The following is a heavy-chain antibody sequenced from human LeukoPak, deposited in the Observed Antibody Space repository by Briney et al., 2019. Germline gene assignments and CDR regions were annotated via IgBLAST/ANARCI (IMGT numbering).Heavy chain of an antibody. CDR3: ARDRVPFYSSTFKDYYLQYGLDV. D-gene: IGHD6-19*01. V-gene: IGHV1-2*02. CDR1: GYTFSGHY. Sequence: ASVKVSCKASGYTFSGHYIHWVRQAPGQGLEWMGWINANNGGTSYAQKFQGRVPLTRDTSINTAYMEVSRLRADDTALYFCARDRVPFYSSTFKDYYLQYGLDVWGQGTTVTVSS. CDR2: INANNGGT. J-gene: IGHJ6*02.